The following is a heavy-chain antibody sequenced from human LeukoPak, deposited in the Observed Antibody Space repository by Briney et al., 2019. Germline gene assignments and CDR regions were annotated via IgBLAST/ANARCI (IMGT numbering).Heavy chain of an antibody. J-gene: IGHJ4*02. CDR2: ISSSSSYI. CDR1: GFTFSSYS. CDR3: ARAGGDYVWRN. V-gene: IGHV3-21*01. D-gene: IGHD4-17*01. Sequence: GGSLRLSCAASGFTFSSYSMNWVRQAPGKGLEWVSSISSSSSYIYYADSVKGRFTISRDNAKNSLYLQMNGLRAEDTAVYYCARAGGDYVWRNWGQGTLVTVSS.